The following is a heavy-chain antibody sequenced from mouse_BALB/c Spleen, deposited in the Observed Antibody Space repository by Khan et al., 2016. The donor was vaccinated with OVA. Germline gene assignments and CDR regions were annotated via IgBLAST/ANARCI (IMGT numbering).Heavy chain of an antibody. J-gene: IGHJ3*01. CDR2: INPSTDYT. CDR3: ARRGLYCIFVY. CDR1: GYTFISYW. D-gene: IGHD2-12*01. V-gene: IGHV1-7*01. Sequence: VELVESGTELAKPGASVKMSCKASGYTFISYWMHWVKQRPGQGLEWIGYINPSTDYTEYNQTFKDKATLTTDKSSNTAYMQLSSLTSEDSAVYYCARRGLYCIFVYWGQGTRLTVSA.